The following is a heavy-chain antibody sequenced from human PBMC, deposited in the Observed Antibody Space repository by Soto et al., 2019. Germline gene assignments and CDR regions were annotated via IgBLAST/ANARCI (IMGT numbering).Heavy chain of an antibody. D-gene: IGHD3-22*01. V-gene: IGHV3-53*02. Sequence: EVQLVETGGGLIQPGGSLRLSCAASGFTVSSNYMSWVRQAPGKGLEWVSVIYSGGSTYYAEYVKGRFTISRDNSKNTLYLQMNSVRVEDTAGYYCARGSYDSSGIRRASDYWGQGTLVTVSS. J-gene: IGHJ4*02. CDR1: GFTVSSNY. CDR3: ARGSYDSSGIRRASDY. CDR2: IYSGGST.